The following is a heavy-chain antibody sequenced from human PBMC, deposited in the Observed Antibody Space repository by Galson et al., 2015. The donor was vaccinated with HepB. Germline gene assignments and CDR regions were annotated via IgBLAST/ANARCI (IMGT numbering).Heavy chain of an antibody. D-gene: IGHD6-19*01. CDR3: TKVKGDIAVAGPLDY. CDR2: ISLDGSNK. CDR1: GFTFSRYG. J-gene: IGHJ4*02. Sequence: SLRLSCEASGFTFSRYGMDWVRQAPGKGLEWMAFISLDGSNKYYAQTVKGRFTMSRDNSKNTLYLQMNSLRAEDTAVYYCTKVKGDIAVAGPLDYWGQGTLVTVSS. V-gene: IGHV3-30*18.